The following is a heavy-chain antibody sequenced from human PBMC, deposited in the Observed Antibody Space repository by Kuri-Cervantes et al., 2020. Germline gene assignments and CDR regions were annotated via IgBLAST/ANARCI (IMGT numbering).Heavy chain of an antibody. CDR3: ARGGRPWLRLFVDFDY. J-gene: IGHJ4*02. CDR1: GYTFTGYY. Sequence: ASVKVSCKASGYTFTGYYMHWVRQAPGQGLEWMGWINPNSGGTNYAQKFQGRVTMTRDTSISTAYMELSRLRSDDTAVYYCARGGRPWLRLFVDFDYRGQGTLVTVSS. V-gene: IGHV1-2*02. D-gene: IGHD5-12*01. CDR2: INPNSGGT.